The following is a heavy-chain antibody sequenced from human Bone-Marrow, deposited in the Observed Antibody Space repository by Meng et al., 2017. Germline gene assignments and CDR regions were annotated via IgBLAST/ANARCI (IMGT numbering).Heavy chain of an antibody. CDR3: ARAAYDIWSGYAP. V-gene: IGHV4-4*02. CDR2: IYHDGST. Sequence: QVQLQESGLGLVKPSQTLSLTCAVSGASISSSHWWGWVRQPPGKGLEWIGEIYHDGSTNYTPSLKSRVTISVDKSKNQFSLKLSSVTAADTAVYYCARAAYDIWSGYAPWGQGSLVTVSS. CDR1: GASISSSHW. D-gene: IGHD3-3*01. J-gene: IGHJ5*02.